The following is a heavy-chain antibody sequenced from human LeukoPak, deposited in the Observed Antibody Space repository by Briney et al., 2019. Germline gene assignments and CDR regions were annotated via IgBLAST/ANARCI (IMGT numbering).Heavy chain of an antibody. V-gene: IGHV3-23*01. CDR3: TRGEWLAFDY. Sequence: PGGSLRLSCAASGFSFSNYALSWVRQAPGKGLEWVSSIGSSVNNTHYADSVKGRFTISRDNSKNTLYLQMNSLRAEDTAVYYCTRGEWLAFDYWGQGTLVTVSS. D-gene: IGHD6-19*01. CDR1: GFSFSNYA. J-gene: IGHJ4*02. CDR2: IGSSVNNT.